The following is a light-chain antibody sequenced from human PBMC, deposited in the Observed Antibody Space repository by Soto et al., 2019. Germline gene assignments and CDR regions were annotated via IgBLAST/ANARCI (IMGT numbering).Light chain of an antibody. CDR1: QRITTY. J-gene: IGKJ5*01. V-gene: IGKV1-39*01. CDR3: QQSYSTLIT. CDR2: ATS. Sequence: DIQMTQSPSSLSASVGDRVTITCRASQRITTYLNWYQQKPGKAPNLLITATSTLQSGVPSRFSGSGSGTDFTLTISSLQPEDFATYYCQQSYSTLITFGQGTRLEIK.